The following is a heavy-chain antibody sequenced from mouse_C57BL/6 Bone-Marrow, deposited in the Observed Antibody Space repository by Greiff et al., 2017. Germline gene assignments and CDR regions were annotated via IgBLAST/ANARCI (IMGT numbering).Heavy chain of an antibody. CDR2: IYPRSGNT. Sequence: QVQLQQSGAELARPGASVKLSCKASGYTFTSYGISWVKQRTGQGLEWIGEIYPRSGNTYYNEKFKGKATLTADKSSSQAYMELRSLTSEDSAVYFCARGSHYGSSAWFAYWGQGTLVTVSA. V-gene: IGHV1-81*01. J-gene: IGHJ3*01. CDR3: ARGSHYGSSAWFAY. CDR1: GYTFTSYG. D-gene: IGHD1-1*01.